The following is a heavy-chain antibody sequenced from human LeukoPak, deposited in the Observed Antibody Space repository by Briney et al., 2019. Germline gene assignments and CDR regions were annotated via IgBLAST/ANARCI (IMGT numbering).Heavy chain of an antibody. J-gene: IGHJ4*02. CDR1: GFTFSSYG. CDR2: IWYDGSNK. CDR3: ARDYIAVAGLDY. V-gene: IGHV3-33*01. D-gene: IGHD6-19*01. Sequence: GGSLRLSCAASGFTFSSYGMHWVRQAPGKGLEWVAVIWYDGSNKYYADSVKGRFTISRDNSKNTLYLQMNSLRAEDTAVYYCARDYIAVAGLDYWGQGTLVTVSS.